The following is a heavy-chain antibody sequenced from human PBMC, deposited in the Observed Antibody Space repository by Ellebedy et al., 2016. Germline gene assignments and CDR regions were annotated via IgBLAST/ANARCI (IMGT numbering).Heavy chain of an antibody. CDR2: MSTYNDNI. Sequence: ASVKVSCKASGYSFTSHGITWLRQAPGQGLEWMGWMSTYNDNINYAQKFKGRVTMTADTSTSTAHMELRSLRSDDTAVYYCAKDTSYFSNWGQGTLVTVSS. CDR1: GYSFTSHG. CDR3: AKDTSYFSN. V-gene: IGHV1-18*04. D-gene: IGHD3-9*01. J-gene: IGHJ4*02.